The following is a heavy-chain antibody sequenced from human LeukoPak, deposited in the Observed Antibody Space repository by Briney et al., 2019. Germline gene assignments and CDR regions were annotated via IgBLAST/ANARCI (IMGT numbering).Heavy chain of an antibody. CDR3: ARVLRYCSGGNCYSGGLGYMDV. D-gene: IGHD2-15*01. Sequence: GGSLRLSCAASGFTFSDYNMRWIRQAPGKGLEWVSSISRSGSTKYYADSVKGRFTISRDNAKNSLFLQMNSLRAGDTAVYYCARVLRYCSGGNCYSGGLGYMDVWGKGTTVTISS. CDR1: GFTFSDYN. V-gene: IGHV3-11*01. J-gene: IGHJ6*03. CDR2: ISRSGSTK.